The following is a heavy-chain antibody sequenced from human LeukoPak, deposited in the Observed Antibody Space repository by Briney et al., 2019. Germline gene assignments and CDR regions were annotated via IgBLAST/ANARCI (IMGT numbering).Heavy chain of an antibody. CDR2: IIPIFGTA. V-gene: IGHV1-69*13. D-gene: IGHD6-13*01. CDR3: ARDLSVQQLPGDAFDI. Sequence: SVKVSCKASGGTFSSYAISWVRQAPGQGLEWMGGIIPIFGTANYAQKFQGRVTITADESTSTAYMELSRLRSDDTAVYYCARDLSVQQLPGDAFDIWGQGTMVTVSS. CDR1: GGTFSSYA. J-gene: IGHJ3*02.